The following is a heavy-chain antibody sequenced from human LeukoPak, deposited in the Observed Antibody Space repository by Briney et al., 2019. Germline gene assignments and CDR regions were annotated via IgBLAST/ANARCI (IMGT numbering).Heavy chain of an antibody. V-gene: IGHV3-30*03. CDR1: GFTFSSYG. Sequence: GGSLRLSCAASGFTFSSYGMHWVRQAPGKGLEWVAVISYDGSNKYYADSVKGRFTISRDNAKNSLYLQMNSLRAEDTAVYYCARGTGYYILDYWGQGTLVTVSS. CDR3: ARGTGYYILDY. D-gene: IGHD3/OR15-3a*01. CDR2: ISYDGSNK. J-gene: IGHJ4*02.